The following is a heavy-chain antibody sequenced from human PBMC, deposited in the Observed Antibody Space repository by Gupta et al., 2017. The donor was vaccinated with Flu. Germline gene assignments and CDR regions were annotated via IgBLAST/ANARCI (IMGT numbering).Heavy chain of an antibody. D-gene: IGHD6-13*01. J-gene: IGHJ4*02. CDR2: ISASGVT. Sequence: EVQLLESGVVLVQPGGSLTNYCAAYGSNTLTYAMTWVRQAPGKGLEWVSSISASGVTYYADSVEGRFTFSRDNSKDTVYLQMNSLRVDDTAVYYCARGGYASSWYFDSWVQGSLVTVSS. CDR3: ARGGYASSWYFDS. CDR1: GSNTLTYA. V-gene: IGHV3-23*01.